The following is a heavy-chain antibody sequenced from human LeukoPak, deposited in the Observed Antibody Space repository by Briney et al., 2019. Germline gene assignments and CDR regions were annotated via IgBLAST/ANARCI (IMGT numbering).Heavy chain of an antibody. D-gene: IGHD5-24*01. J-gene: IGHJ5*02. CDR2: ISSSSSYI. CDR1: GFTFSSYS. V-gene: IGHV3-21*01. CDR3: ARGRWLPRVMGWFDP. Sequence: GGSLRLSCAASGFTFSSYSMNWVRQAPGKGLEWVPSISSSSSYIYYADSVKGRFTISRDNAKNSLYLQMNRLRAEDTAVYYCARGRWLPRVMGWFDPWGQGTLVTVSS.